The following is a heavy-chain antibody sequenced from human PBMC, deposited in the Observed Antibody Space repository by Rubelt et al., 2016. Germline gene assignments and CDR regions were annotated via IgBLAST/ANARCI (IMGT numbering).Heavy chain of an antibody. CDR1: GGSISSYY. J-gene: IGHJ5*02. V-gene: IGHV4-59*01. Sequence: QVQLQESGPGLVKPSETLSLTCTVSGGSISSYYWSWIRQPPGTGLEWIGYIYYSGSTNYNPSLKSRVTISVDTSKNQFSLKLSSVTAADTAVYYCARERDYGDYGFWFDPWGQGTLVTVSS. D-gene: IGHD4-17*01. CDR2: IYYSGST. CDR3: ARERDYGDYGFWFDP.